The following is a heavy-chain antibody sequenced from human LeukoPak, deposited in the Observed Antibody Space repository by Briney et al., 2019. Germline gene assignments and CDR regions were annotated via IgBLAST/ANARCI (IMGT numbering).Heavy chain of an antibody. Sequence: GGSLRLSCAASGFTFSSYEMNWVRQAPGKGLEWVSYISSSGSTIYYADSVKGRFTISRDNAKNSLYLQMNSLRAEDTAVYYCAKDTDYGSGSYYKVSYYFDYWGQGTLVTVSS. J-gene: IGHJ4*02. CDR2: ISSSGSTI. D-gene: IGHD3-10*01. V-gene: IGHV3-48*03. CDR1: GFTFSSYE. CDR3: AKDTDYGSGSYYKVSYYFDY.